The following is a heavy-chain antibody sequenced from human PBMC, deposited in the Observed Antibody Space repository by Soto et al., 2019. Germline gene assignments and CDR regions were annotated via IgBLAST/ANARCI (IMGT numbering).Heavy chain of an antibody. CDR2: ISDNGGST. CDR3: AKARFSTAWYLGN. Sequence: GGSLRLSCAASGFTFSSYAMTWVRQAPGKGLEWVSSISDNGGSTYYADSVKGRFTVSRDTSENTLYLQMNSLRAEDTAVYFCAKARFSTAWYLGNWGQGTLVTVSS. V-gene: IGHV3-23*01. D-gene: IGHD6-19*01. J-gene: IGHJ4*02. CDR1: GFTFSSYA.